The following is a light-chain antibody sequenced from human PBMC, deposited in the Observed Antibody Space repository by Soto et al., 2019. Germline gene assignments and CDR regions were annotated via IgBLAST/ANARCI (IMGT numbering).Light chain of an antibody. CDR1: QSVSSN. CDR2: DAS. V-gene: IGKV3-15*01. J-gene: IGKJ1*01. CDR3: QQYHNWPRT. Sequence: EIVLTQSPATLSLSPGERFTLSCRASQSVSSNLAWYQQKPGQAPRLLIYDASTRATGIPARFSGTGSGTEFTLTISSLQSEDFAVYYCQQYHNWPRTFGQGTKVDIK.